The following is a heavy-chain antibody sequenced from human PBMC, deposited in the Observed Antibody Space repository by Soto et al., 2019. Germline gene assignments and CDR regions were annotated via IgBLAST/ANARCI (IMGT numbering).Heavy chain of an antibody. CDR3: VRDWSTFWGMDV. J-gene: IGHJ6*02. Sequence: GGSMRLSCAASGFTFSTYWMNWVRQAPGKGLEWVANIKQDGSEKYYVDSVKGRFAISRDNAKDSLFLQMNNLRAEDTAVYYCVRDWSTFWGMDVWGQGTTVTVSS. CDR1: GFTFSTYW. V-gene: IGHV3-7*01. CDR2: IKQDGSEK.